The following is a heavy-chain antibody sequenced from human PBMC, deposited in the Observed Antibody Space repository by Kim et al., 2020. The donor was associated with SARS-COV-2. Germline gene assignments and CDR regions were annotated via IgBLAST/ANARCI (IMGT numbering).Heavy chain of an antibody. D-gene: IGHD6-19*01. Sequence: SETLSLTCTVSGGSISSYYWSWIRQPPGKGLEWIGYIYYSGSTNYNPSLKSRVTISVDTSKNQFSLKLSSVTAADTAVYYCARYPSSGWYGGYFDYWGQGTLVTVSS. V-gene: IGHV4-59*01. J-gene: IGHJ4*02. CDR3: ARYPSSGWYGGYFDY. CDR1: GGSISSYY. CDR2: IYYSGST.